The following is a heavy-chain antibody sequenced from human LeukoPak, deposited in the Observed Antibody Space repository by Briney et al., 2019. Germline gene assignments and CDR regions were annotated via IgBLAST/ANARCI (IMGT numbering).Heavy chain of an antibody. V-gene: IGHV4-39*07. CDR2: MYYRGNT. CDR3: ARLYGNYQNYFDY. D-gene: IGHD1-7*01. CDR1: GGSISTITYY. Sequence: ASETLSLTCTVSGGSISTITYYWGWIRQPPGKGLEWVGHMYYRGNTFYNPSLKSRVTISVDTSRNQFSLKLRSVTAADTAVYYCARLYGNYQNYFDYWGQGTLVTVSS. J-gene: IGHJ4*02.